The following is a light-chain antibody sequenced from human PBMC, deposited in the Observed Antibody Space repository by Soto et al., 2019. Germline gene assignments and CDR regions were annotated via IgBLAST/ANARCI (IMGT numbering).Light chain of an antibody. J-gene: IGKJ1*01. V-gene: IGKV3-20*01. Sequence: EIVLTQSPGTLSLSPGERATLSCRASQSVRGSYLAWYQQKPGQAPRLLIYDASSRATGIPDRFSGSGSGTDFTLTVSRLEPEDGAVYYCQHYGSSPWTFGQGTKVEIK. CDR2: DAS. CDR1: QSVRGSY. CDR3: QHYGSSPWT.